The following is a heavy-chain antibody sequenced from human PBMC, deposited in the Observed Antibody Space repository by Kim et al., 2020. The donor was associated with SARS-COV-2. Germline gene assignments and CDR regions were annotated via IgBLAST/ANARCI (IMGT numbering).Heavy chain of an antibody. Sequence: PTYAQCFTGRFVFSLDTSANTAHLQISSLKAEDTAVYYCAREYYNSGLDYWGQGTLVTVSS. D-gene: IGHD3-10*01. J-gene: IGHJ4*02. V-gene: IGHV7-4-1*02. CDR2: P. CDR3: AREYYNSGLDY.